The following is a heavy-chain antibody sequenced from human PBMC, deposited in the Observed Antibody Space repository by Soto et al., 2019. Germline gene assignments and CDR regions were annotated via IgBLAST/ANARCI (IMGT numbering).Heavy chain of an antibody. Sequence: GGSLRLSCAASGFTFSSYAMSWVRQAPGKGLEWVSAISGSGGSTYYADSVKGRFTISRDNSKNTLYLQMNSLRAEDTAVYYCAKADSSGYYYYYYYGMDVWGQGTTVTVSS. CDR3: AKADSSGYYYYYYYGMDV. J-gene: IGHJ6*02. V-gene: IGHV3-23*01. D-gene: IGHD3-22*01. CDR2: ISGSGGST. CDR1: GFTFSSYA.